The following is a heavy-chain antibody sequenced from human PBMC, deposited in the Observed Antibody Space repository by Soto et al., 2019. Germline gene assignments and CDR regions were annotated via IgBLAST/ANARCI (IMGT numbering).Heavy chain of an antibody. CDR2: IWYDGSNK. J-gene: IGHJ6*02. V-gene: IGHV3-33*01. CDR3: ARHRDSSSWYASSSGMNV. Sequence: GGWRRRSWAVAGCTFSSYGMHWVRQAPGKGLEWVGGIWYDGSNKYYADSVKGRFTISRDNSKNTLYLQMNSLRPAETAVSSRARHRDSSSWYASSSGMNVWGPGTTLTVSS. D-gene: IGHD6-13*01. CDR1: GCTFSSYG.